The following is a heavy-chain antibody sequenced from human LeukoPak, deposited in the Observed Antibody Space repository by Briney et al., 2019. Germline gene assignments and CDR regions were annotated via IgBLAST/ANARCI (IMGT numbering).Heavy chain of an antibody. CDR3: ASGVEMATILPAV. CDR2: INPSGGST. V-gene: IGHV1-46*01. CDR1: GYTFSNYY. D-gene: IGHD5-24*01. Sequence: ASVKVSCKASGYTFSNYYMHWVRQAPGQGLEWMGIINPSGGSTSYAQKFQGRVTMTRDTSTSTVYMELSSLRSEDTAVYYCASGVEMATILPAVWGQGTLVTVSS. J-gene: IGHJ4*02.